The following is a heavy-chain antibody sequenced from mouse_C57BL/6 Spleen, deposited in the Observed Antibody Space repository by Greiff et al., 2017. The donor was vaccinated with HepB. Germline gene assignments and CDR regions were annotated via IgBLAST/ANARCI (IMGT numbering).Heavy chain of an antibody. CDR3: AKFYYYGSSSYFDV. D-gene: IGHD1-1*01. V-gene: IGHV3-6*01. CDR2: ISYDGSN. J-gene: IGHJ1*03. Sequence: EVQLQESGPGLVKPSQSLSLTCSVTGYSITSGYYWNWIRQFPGNKLEWMGYISYDGSNNYNPSLKNRISITRDTSKNQFFLKLNSVTTEDTATYYCAKFYYYGSSSYFDVWGTGTTVTVSS. CDR1: GYSITSGYY.